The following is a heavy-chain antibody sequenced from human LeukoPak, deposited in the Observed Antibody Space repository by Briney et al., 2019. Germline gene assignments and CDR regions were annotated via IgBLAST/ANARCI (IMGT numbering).Heavy chain of an antibody. CDR1: GGSISSYY. D-gene: IGHD6-6*01. CDR2: IYTSGST. Sequence: PSETLSLTCTVSGGSISSYYWSWIRQPAGKGLEWIGRIYTSGSTNYNPSLKSRVTMSVDTSKNQFSLKLSSVTAADTAVYYCARDSSSSSYYYYYYMDVWGKGTTVTVSS. J-gene: IGHJ6*03. V-gene: IGHV4-4*07. CDR3: ARDSSSSSYYYYYYMDV.